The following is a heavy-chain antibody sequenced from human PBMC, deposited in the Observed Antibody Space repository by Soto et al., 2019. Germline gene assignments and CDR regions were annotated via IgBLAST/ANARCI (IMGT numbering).Heavy chain of an antibody. J-gene: IGHJ6*02. V-gene: IGHV3-21*01. CDR2: ISSSSSYI. CDR1: GFTFSGYS. CDR3: ARDRRAGPFIKSGLSHYYYYYGMDV. Sequence: PGGSLRLSCAASGFTFSGYSMSWVRQAPGKGLEWVSSISSSSSYIYYADSVKGRFTISRDNAKNSLYLQMNSLRAEDTAVYYCARDRRAGPFIKSGLSHYYYYYGMDVWGQGTTVTVSS. D-gene: IGHD6-25*01.